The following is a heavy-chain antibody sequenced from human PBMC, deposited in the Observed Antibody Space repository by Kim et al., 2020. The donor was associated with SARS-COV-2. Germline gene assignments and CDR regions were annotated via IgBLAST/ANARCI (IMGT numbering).Heavy chain of an antibody. CDR3: AREEYKGYYYYYYGMDV. J-gene: IGHJ6*02. Sequence: VKGRFTISRDTSKNTLYLQMNSLRAEDTAVYYCAREEYKGYYYYYYGMDVWGQGTTVTVSS. D-gene: IGHD1-1*01. V-gene: IGHV3-30*07.